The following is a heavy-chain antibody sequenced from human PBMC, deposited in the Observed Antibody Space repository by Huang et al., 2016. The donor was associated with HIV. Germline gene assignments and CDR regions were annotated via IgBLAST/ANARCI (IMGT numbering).Heavy chain of an antibody. J-gene: IGHJ4*02. CDR2: FSGRGGGS. V-gene: IGHV3-23*01. Sequence: EVRLWESGGGLAQPGGSLRLSCAASGFSFTNYAMSWVRQAPGKGLGGVAPFSGRGGGSYVVDSVNCRFTVSRDNSNNTLYLHMNRLRAADTATYFCAKGTWIQLWVAFDSWGQGTLVTVS. D-gene: IGHD5-18*01. CDR3: AKGTWIQLWVAFDS. CDR1: GFSFTNYA.